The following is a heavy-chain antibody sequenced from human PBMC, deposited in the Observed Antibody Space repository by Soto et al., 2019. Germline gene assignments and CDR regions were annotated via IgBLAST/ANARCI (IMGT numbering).Heavy chain of an antibody. D-gene: IGHD1-26*01. CDR3: ARDRSGGSYYGDFDY. CDR1: GGSISSYY. Sequence: SETLSLTCTVSGGSISSYYWSWILQPPGKGLEWIGYIYYSGSTNYNPSLKSRVTISVDTSKNQFSLKLSSVTAADTAVYYCARDRSGGSYYGDFDYWGQGTLVTVSS. V-gene: IGHV4-59*01. CDR2: IYYSGST. J-gene: IGHJ4*02.